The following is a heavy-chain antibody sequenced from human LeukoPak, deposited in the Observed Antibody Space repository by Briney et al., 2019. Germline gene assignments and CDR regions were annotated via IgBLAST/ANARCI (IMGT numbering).Heavy chain of an antibody. CDR2: INTDGSST. Sequence: GGSLRLSCAASGFTFSSYWMHWVRQAPGKGLVWVSRINTDGSSTSYADSVKGRFTISRDNAKNTLYLQMISLRAEDTAVYYCALTDYYYYYYMDVWGKGTTVTVSS. V-gene: IGHV3-74*01. CDR1: GFTFSSYW. CDR3: ALTDYYYYYYMDV. J-gene: IGHJ6*03.